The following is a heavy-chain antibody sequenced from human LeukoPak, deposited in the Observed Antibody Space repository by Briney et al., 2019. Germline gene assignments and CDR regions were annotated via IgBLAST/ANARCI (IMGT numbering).Heavy chain of an antibody. J-gene: IGHJ6*02. Sequence: ASVKVSCKASGYTFTGYYMHWVRQAPGQGLEWMGWINPNSGGTNYAQKFQGRVTMTRDTSISTAYMELSRLRSDDTAVHYCARVQGIAAAGTVGGFGMDVWGQGTTVTVSS. D-gene: IGHD6-13*01. V-gene: IGHV1-2*02. CDR3: ARVQGIAAAGTVGGFGMDV. CDR1: GYTFTGYY. CDR2: INPNSGGT.